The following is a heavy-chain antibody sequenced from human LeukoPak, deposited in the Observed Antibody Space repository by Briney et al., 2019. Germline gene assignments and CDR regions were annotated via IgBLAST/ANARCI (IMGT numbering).Heavy chain of an antibody. CDR3: ARDRYYDSTGYYYYFYDMDV. J-gene: IGHJ6*02. D-gene: IGHD3-22*01. CDR2: ISSSSSYI. Sequence: GGSLRLSCAASGFTFNLAWMNWVRQAPGKGLEWVSSISSSSSYIYYADSVKGRFTISRDNAKNSLYLQVNSLRAEDTAVYYCARDRYYDSTGYYYYFYDMDVWGQGTTVTVSS. CDR1: GFTFNLAW. V-gene: IGHV3-21*04.